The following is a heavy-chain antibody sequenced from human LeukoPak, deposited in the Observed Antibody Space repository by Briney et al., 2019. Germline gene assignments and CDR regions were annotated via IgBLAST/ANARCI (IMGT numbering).Heavy chain of an antibody. V-gene: IGHV3-23*01. CDR3: ARATGYCSGGSCYSDSLLDY. D-gene: IGHD2-15*01. J-gene: IGHJ4*02. Sequence: PGGSLRLSCAASGFTFSTYAMSWVRQAPGKGLEWVSAISGSGGSTYHADSVKGRFTISRDNSKNTLYLQMNSLRAEDTAVYYCARATGYCSGGSCYSDSLLDYWGQGTLVTVSS. CDR2: ISGSGGST. CDR1: GFTFSTYA.